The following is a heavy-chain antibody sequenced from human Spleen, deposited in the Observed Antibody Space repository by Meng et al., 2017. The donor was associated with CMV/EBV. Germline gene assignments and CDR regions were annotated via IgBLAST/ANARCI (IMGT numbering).Heavy chain of an antibody. Sequence: SGLSLSTSGVGVGWIRQPPGKALEWLALIYWDDEKRYSPSLKSRLTITKDTSKNQVVLTMTNMDPVDTATYYCAHRRVAVAKTYFDYWGQGTLVTVSS. CDR2: IYWDDEK. J-gene: IGHJ4*02. D-gene: IGHD6-19*01. CDR1: GLSLSTSGVG. CDR3: AHRRVAVAKTYFDY. V-gene: IGHV2-5*02.